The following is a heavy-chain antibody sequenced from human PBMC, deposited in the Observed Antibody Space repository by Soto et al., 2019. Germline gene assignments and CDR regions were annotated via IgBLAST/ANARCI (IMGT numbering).Heavy chain of an antibody. D-gene: IGHD6-6*01. CDR2: MNPNSGNT. CDR3: ATLSIAARRGWFDP. J-gene: IGHJ5*02. Sequence: ASVKVSCKASGYTFTSYDINWVRQATGQGLEWMGWMNPNSGNTGYAQKFQGRVTMTRNTSISTAYMELSSLRSEDTAVYYCATLSIAARRGWFDPWGQGTLVTVSS. V-gene: IGHV1-8*01. CDR1: GYTFTSYD.